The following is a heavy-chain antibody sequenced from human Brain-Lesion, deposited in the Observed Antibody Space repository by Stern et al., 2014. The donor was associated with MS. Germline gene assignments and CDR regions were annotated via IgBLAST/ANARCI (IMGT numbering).Heavy chain of an antibody. Sequence: QVQLVQSGAEVKKPGASVKVSCKTSGYIFTGYYIHWVRQAPGQGIEWMAWIKPNTGGTKYAQKFQGRVTMSRDTSISTAYVELSSLTSDDTAVYYCARDQRGITIFGVVTDYYYLGMDVWGQGTTVTVSS. D-gene: IGHD3-3*01. CDR3: ARDQRGITIFGVVTDYYYLGMDV. J-gene: IGHJ6*02. CDR1: GYIFTGYY. CDR2: IKPNTGGT. V-gene: IGHV1-2*02.